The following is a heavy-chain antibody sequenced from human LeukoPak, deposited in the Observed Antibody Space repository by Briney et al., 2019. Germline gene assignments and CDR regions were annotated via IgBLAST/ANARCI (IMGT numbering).Heavy chain of an antibody. CDR2: IYFSGNT. D-gene: IGHD1-26*01. V-gene: IGHV4-4*07. J-gene: IGHJ4*02. CDR3: ARTSASGATYFDS. CDR1: GGSLNPYY. Sequence: PSETLSLTCTVSGGSLNPYYWSWIRQPAGKGLEWIGRIYFSGNTHYIPSLQSRVTMSVDTSKNQFSLKLSSVTAADTAVYYCARTSASGATYFDSWGQGTLVTVSS.